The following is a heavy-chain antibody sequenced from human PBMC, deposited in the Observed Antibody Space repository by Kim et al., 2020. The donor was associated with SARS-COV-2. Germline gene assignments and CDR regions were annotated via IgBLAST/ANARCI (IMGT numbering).Heavy chain of an antibody. CDR2: RTI. Sequence: RTIYYAASVKGRFTITRDNAKNSLYLQMNSLRAEDAAVYYCASLQPAFDPWGQGTLVTVSS. D-gene: IGHD4-4*01. J-gene: IGHJ5*02. V-gene: IGHV3-48*01. CDR3: ASLQPAFDP.